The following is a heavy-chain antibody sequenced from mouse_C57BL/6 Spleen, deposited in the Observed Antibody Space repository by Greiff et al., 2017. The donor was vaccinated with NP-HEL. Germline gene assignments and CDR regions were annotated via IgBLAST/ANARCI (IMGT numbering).Heavy chain of an antibody. D-gene: IGHD2-5*01. J-gene: IGHJ1*03. CDR3: ARGGYSNYVLYWYFDV. CDR2: ISSGSSTI. Sequence: EVKLMESGGGLVKPGGSLKLSCAASGFTFSDYGMHWVRQAPEKGLEWVAYISSGSSTIYYADTVKGRFTISRDNAKNTLVLQMTSLRSEDTAMYYCARGGYSNYVLYWYFDVWGTGTTVTVSS. CDR1: GFTFSDYG. V-gene: IGHV5-17*01.